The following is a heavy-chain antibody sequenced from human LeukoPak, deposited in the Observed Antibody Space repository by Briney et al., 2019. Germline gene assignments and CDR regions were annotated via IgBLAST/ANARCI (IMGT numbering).Heavy chain of an antibody. V-gene: IGHV3-21*01. CDR1: GFTFSSYS. CDR3: ARDWNYGGNIDY. CDR2: ISSSSSYI. J-gene: IGHJ4*02. Sequence: GGSLRLSCAASGFTFSSYSMNWVRQAPGKGLEWVSSISSSSSYINYADSVRGRFTISRDNAKNSLFLQMNSLRAEDTAVYYCARDWNYGGNIDYWGQGTLVTVSS. D-gene: IGHD4-23*01.